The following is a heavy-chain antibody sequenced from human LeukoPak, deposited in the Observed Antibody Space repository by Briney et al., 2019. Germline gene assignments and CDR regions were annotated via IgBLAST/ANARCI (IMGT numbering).Heavy chain of an antibody. CDR2: IYHSGST. Sequence: SETLSLTCAVSGGPISSSNWWGWVRQPPGKGLEWIGEIYHSGSTNYYPSLKSRVTILLDKSKNQFSLKLSSVTAADTAVYYCARDLGYCSGGRCDDSWGQGTLVTVSS. D-gene: IGHD2-15*01. V-gene: IGHV4-4*02. J-gene: IGHJ4*02. CDR3: ARDLGYCSGGRCDDS. CDR1: GGPISSSNW.